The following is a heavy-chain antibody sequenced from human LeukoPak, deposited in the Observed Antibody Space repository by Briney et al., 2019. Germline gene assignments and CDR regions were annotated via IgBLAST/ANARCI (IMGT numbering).Heavy chain of an antibody. J-gene: IGHJ4*02. CDR2: VYYSGST. CDR3: ARLGTRKFPSDY. D-gene: IGHD1-7*01. CDR1: DGSISSYY. V-gene: IGHV4-59*01. Sequence: SETLSLTCTVSDGSISSYYWSWIRQSPGRGLEWIGYVYYSGSTNYNPSLKSRVTISVDTSKNQFSLKLTSVTAADTAVYYCARLGTRKFPSDYWGQGTLVTVSS.